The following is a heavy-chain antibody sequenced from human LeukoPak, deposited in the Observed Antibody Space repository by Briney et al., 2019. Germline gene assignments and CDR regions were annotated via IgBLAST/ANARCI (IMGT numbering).Heavy chain of an antibody. Sequence: PSETLSLTCAVYGGSFRGYYWSWIRQPPGKGLEWIGEINHSGSTNYNPSLKSRVTISVDTSKNQFSLKLSSVTAADTAVYYCARTQVLRYFDWLPWNYYYGMDVWGQGTTVTVSS. CDR3: ARTQVLRYFDWLPWNYYYGMDV. CDR2: INHSGST. CDR1: GGSFRGYY. D-gene: IGHD3-9*01. J-gene: IGHJ6*02. V-gene: IGHV4-34*01.